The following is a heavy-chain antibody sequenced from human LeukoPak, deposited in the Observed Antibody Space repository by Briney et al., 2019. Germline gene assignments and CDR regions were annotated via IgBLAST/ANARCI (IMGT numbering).Heavy chain of an antibody. V-gene: IGHV3-7*03. J-gene: IGHJ4*02. D-gene: IGHD2-2*01. CDR1: GFTFSNYW. CDR3: AKDGSVPPYQLPHY. Sequence: PGGSLRLSCAASGFTFSNYWMNWVRQAPGKGPEWVANIKEDGSEIYYVDSVKGRFTISRDNAKNSLYLQMNSLRAEDTAVYYCAKDGSVPPYQLPHYWGQGTLVTVSS. CDR2: IKEDGSEI.